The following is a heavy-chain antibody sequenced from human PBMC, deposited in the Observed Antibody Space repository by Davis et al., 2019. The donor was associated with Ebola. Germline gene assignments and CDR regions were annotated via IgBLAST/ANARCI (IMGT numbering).Heavy chain of an antibody. CDR3: TAAPSGTYYYGMDV. J-gene: IGHJ6*02. V-gene: IGHV3-49*03. Sequence: LSLTCAVYGGSFSGYYWSWFRQAPGKGLEWVGFIRSKAYGGTTEYAASVKGRFTISRDDSKSIAYLQMNSLKTEDTAVYYCTAAPSGTYYYGMDVWGQGTTVTVSS. CDR2: IRSKAYGGTT. D-gene: IGHD3-10*01. CDR1: GGSFSGYY.